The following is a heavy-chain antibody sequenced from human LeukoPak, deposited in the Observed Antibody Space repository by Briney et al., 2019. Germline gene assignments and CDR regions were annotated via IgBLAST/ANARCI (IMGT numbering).Heavy chain of an antibody. Sequence: GGSLRLSCAASGFTFSRYSMNWVRQAPGKGLEWVSSISISSNYKYYPDSLKGRFTISRDNAKNSLYLQMNSLRAEDTAVYYCAKDDNYIRFSSWGQGTLVTVSS. V-gene: IGHV3-21*04. J-gene: IGHJ5*02. CDR2: ISISSNYK. D-gene: IGHD3-16*01. CDR1: GFTFSRYS. CDR3: AKDDNYIRFSS.